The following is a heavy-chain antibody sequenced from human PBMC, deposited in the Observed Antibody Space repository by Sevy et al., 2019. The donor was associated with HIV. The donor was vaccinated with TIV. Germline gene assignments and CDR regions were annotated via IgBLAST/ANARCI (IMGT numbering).Heavy chain of an antibody. CDR2: ISSSSNYI. CDR1: GFTFKTYN. V-gene: IGHV3-21*01. Sequence: GGSLRLSCAASGFTFKTYNMNWVRQAPGKGLEWVSSISSSSNYIYYVDSVKGRFTISRDNAKNSLHLQMNSLRAEDTAVYYCARDGGSIDRGMDVWGQGTTVTVSS. J-gene: IGHJ6*02. D-gene: IGHD3-16*01. CDR3: ARDGGSIDRGMDV.